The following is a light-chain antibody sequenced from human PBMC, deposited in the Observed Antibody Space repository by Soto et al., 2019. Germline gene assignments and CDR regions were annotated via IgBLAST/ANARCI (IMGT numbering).Light chain of an antibody. CDR1: HSLSSK. CDR3: QQYNNWPPWT. CDR2: GAS. Sequence: EIVMMQSPATLSVSPGERANVSCRGSHSLSSKLAGYQQKPGQAPRLLIYGASTRATGIPARFSGSGSGTEFTHTISSLQSEDFAVYYCQQYNNWPPWTFGQGTKVDIK. J-gene: IGKJ1*01. V-gene: IGKV3-15*01.